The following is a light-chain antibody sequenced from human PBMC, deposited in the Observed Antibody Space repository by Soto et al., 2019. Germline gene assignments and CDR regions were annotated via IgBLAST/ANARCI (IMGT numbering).Light chain of an antibody. Sequence: EIVLTQSPGTLSLSPGERATLSCRASQSVSSSYLAWYQQKPGQAPRLLIYGTSSRDTGIPDRFSGSGSGTDFTLTISRLEPEDFAVYYCQQYGSSPLFTFGPGTKGDIK. CDR3: QQYGSSPLFT. J-gene: IGKJ3*01. V-gene: IGKV3-20*01. CDR2: GTS. CDR1: QSVSSSY.